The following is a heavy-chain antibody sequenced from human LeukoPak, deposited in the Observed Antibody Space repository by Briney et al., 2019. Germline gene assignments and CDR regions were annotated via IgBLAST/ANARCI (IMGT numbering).Heavy chain of an antibody. CDR3: ARHISSSASPYFDC. V-gene: IGHV4-34*01. J-gene: IGHJ4*02. Sequence: PSETLSLTCAVYGGSFSGYYWSWIRQPPGKGLEWIGEINHSGSTNYNPSLKSRVTISVDTSKNQFSLKLSSVTAADTAVYYCARHISSSASPYFDCWGQGTLVTVSS. CDR1: GGSFSGYY. CDR2: INHSGST. D-gene: IGHD6-6*01.